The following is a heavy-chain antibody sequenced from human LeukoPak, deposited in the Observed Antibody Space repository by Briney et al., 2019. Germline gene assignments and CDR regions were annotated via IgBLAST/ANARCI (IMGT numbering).Heavy chain of an antibody. CDR3: ARAVAGPGGDY. V-gene: IGHV3-20*04. J-gene: IGHJ4*02. Sequence: GGSPRLSCAASGFTFSSYAMSWVRQAPGKGLEWVSGINWNGGSTGYADSVKGRFIISRDNAKNSLYLQMNSLRAEDTAVYYCARAVAGPGGDYWGQGTQVTVSS. CDR1: GFTFSSYA. CDR2: INWNGGST. D-gene: IGHD6-19*01.